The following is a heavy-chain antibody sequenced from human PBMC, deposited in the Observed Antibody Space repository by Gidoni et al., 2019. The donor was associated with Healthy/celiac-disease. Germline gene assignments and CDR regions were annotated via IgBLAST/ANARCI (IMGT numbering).Heavy chain of an antibody. J-gene: IGHJ6*02. V-gene: IGHV3-30*18. CDR2: ISYDGSNK. D-gene: IGHD5-18*01. CDR1: GFPFSSYG. Sequence: QVQLVESGGGVVQPGRSMRLSCAAPGFPFSSYGMPWVRQAQGKGLGGVAVISYDGSNKYYADSVKGRFTISRDNSKNTLYLQMNSLRAEDTAVYYCAKDINPGEYSYGPRGYYYYGMDVWGQGTTVTVSS. CDR3: AKDINPGEYSYGPRGYYYYGMDV.